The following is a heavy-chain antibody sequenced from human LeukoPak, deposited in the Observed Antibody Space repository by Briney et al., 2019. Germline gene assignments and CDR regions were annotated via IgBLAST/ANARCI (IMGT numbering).Heavy chain of an antibody. Sequence: SETLSLTCTVSGGSISSSSYYWGWIRQPPGKGLEWIGSIYYSGSTYYNPSLKSRVTISVDTSKNQFSLKLSSVTAADTAVYYCARVKGDYGDELIDYWGQGTLVTVSS. CDR2: IYYSGST. V-gene: IGHV4-39*07. D-gene: IGHD4-17*01. CDR1: GGSISSSSYY. CDR3: ARVKGDYGDELIDY. J-gene: IGHJ4*02.